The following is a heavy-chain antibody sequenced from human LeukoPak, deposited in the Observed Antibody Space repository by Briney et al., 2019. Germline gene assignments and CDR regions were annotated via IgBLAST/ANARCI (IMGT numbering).Heavy chain of an antibody. Sequence: GGSLRLSCVASEFTFSAYAMSWVRQAPGNGLEWVSAISGSGGSTYYADSVKGRFTISRDNSKNTLYLQMNSLRAEDTAVYYCARDFTVTMYYWGQGTLVTVSS. D-gene: IGHD4-17*01. CDR1: EFTFSAYA. CDR2: ISGSGGST. CDR3: ARDFTVTMYY. V-gene: IGHV3-23*01. J-gene: IGHJ4*02.